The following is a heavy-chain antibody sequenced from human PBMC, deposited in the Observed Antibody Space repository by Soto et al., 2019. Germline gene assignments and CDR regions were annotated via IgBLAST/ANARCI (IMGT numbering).Heavy chain of an antibody. Sequence: PGGSLRLSCAASGFTVSSNYMSWVRQAPGKGLEWVSVIYSGGSTYYADSVKGRFTISRPNPKNTLYLQMNSLRAEDTAVYYCAKDFYGEIVPLYDYWGQGTLVTVSS. D-gene: IGHD4-17*01. V-gene: IGHV3-53*04. J-gene: IGHJ4*02. CDR3: AKDFYGEIVPLYDY. CDR2: IYSGGST. CDR1: GFTVSSNY.